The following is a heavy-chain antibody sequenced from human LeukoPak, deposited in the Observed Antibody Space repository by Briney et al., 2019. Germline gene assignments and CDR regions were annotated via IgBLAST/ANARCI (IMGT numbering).Heavy chain of an antibody. V-gene: IGHV3-53*04. CDR2: IYSGGST. CDR1: GFTVSSNY. J-gene: IGHJ3*02. CDR3: ARQITVAGPDAFDI. D-gene: IGHD6-19*01. Sequence: GGSLRLSCAASGFTVSSNYMSWVRQAPGKGLEWVSVIYSGGSTYYADSVKGRLTISRHNSKNTLYLQMNSLRAEDTAVYYCARQITVAGPDAFDIWGQGTMVTVSS.